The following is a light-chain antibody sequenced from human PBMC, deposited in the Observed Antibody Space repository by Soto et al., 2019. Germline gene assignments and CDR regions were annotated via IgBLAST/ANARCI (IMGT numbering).Light chain of an antibody. Sequence: EIVMTQSPATLSVSPGERATLSCWASQSVSSNLAWYQQKPGQAPRLLIYGASTRATGIPARFSGSGSGTEFTLTINSLQSEDFAVYYCQQYNNWPRTFGQGTKVDIK. CDR3: QQYNNWPRT. J-gene: IGKJ1*01. V-gene: IGKV3-15*01. CDR2: GAS. CDR1: QSVSSN.